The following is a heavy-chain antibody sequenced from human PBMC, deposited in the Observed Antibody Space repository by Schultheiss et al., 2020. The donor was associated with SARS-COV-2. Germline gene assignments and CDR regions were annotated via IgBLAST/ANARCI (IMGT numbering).Heavy chain of an antibody. CDR3: ARRWGSTSYPFDY. V-gene: IGHV4-59*08. J-gene: IGHJ4*02. CDR2: IYYSGST. D-gene: IGHD2-2*01. Sequence: SETLSLTCTVSGGSISSYYWSWIRQPPGKGLEWIGYIYYSGSTNYNPSLKSRVTISVDTSKNQFSLKLSSVTAADTAVYYYARRWGSTSYPFDYWGQGTLVTVSS. CDR1: GGSISSYY.